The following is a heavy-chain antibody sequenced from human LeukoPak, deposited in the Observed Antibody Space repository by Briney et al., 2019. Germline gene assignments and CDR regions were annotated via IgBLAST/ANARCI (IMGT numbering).Heavy chain of an antibody. CDR2: VDPDDGQR. J-gene: IGHJ5*02. Sequence: GASVKVSCKISGYTLNDISVHWVRQPPGKGLEWMGGVDPDDGQRVYAQRFQGRVTMTEDTSTNTAYMELSRLRSEDTAVYFCAAVSGHYTLLDAWGQRALVTIST. D-gene: IGHD4-11*01. CDR1: GYTLNDIS. V-gene: IGHV1-24*01. CDR3: AAVSGHYTLLDA.